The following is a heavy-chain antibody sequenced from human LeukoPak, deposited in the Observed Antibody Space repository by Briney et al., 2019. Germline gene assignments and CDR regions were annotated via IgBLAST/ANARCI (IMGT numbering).Heavy chain of an antibody. CDR3: AKKGRPGWFGELTSFDY. CDR2: ISGSGGST. CDR1: GFTLSSYA. J-gene: IGHJ4*02. Sequence: GGSLRLSCAASGFTLSSYAMSWVRQAPGKGLEWVSAISGSGGSTYYADSVKGRFTISRDNSKNTLYLQMNSLRAEDTAVYYCAKKGRPGWFGELTSFDYWGQGTLVTVSS. D-gene: IGHD3-10*01. V-gene: IGHV3-23*01.